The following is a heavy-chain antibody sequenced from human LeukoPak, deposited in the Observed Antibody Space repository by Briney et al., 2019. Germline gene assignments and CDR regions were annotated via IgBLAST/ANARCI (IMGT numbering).Heavy chain of an antibody. CDR3: ARGTGEIDY. J-gene: IGHJ4*02. CDR1: GFTFSAYY. CDR2: ISGSGSNI. V-gene: IGHV3-11*04. Sequence: PGGSLRLSCAASGFTFSAYYMSWIRQAPGKGLEWVSHISGSGSNIYYPDSVKGRFTISRDNAKNSLYLQMNSLRVDDMAVYYCARGTGEIDYWGQGTLVTVSS. D-gene: IGHD7-27*01.